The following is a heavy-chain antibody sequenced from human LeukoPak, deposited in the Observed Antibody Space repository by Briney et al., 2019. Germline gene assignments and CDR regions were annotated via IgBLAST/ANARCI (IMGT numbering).Heavy chain of an antibody. CDR3: AREYSSSWYNRFDP. Sequence: ASVKVSCKASGYTFTGYYMHWVRQAPGQGLEWMGWINPNSGGTNYAQKFQGRVTMTRDTSISTAYMELSRLRSDDTAVYYCAREYSSSWYNRFDPWGQGTLVTVSS. J-gene: IGHJ5*02. D-gene: IGHD6-13*01. CDR1: GYTFTGYY. CDR2: INPNSGGT. V-gene: IGHV1-2*02.